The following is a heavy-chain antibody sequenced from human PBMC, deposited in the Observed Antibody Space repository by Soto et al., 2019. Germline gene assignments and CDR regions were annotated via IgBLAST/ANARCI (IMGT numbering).Heavy chain of an antibody. CDR3: TTDSYSTMIVVRFDY. CDR2: ISSNGGST. V-gene: IGHV3-64*02. J-gene: IGHJ4*01. Sequence: GGSLRLSCAASGFTFSSYAMHWVRQAPGKGLEYVSAISSNGGSTYYADSVKGRFTISRDNSKNTLYLQMNSLKTEDTGIYYCTTDSYSTMIVVRFDYWGHGTLVTVSS. D-gene: IGHD3-22*01. CDR1: GFTFSSYA.